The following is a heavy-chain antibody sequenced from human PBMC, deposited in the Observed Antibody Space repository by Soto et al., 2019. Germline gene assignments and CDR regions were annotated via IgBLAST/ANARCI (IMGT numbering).Heavy chain of an antibody. CDR3: ARKYSGYDFTWYFDL. V-gene: IGHV4-4*02. D-gene: IGHD5-12*01. CDR1: SGSISSSNW. CDR2: IYHSGST. Sequence: QVQLQESGPGLVKPSGTLSLTCAVSSGSISSSNWWSWVRQPPGKGLEWIGEIYHSGSTNYNPSLKSRVTISVDKSKNQFSLKLSSVTAADTAVYYCARKYSGYDFTWYFDLWGRGTLVTVSS. J-gene: IGHJ2*01.